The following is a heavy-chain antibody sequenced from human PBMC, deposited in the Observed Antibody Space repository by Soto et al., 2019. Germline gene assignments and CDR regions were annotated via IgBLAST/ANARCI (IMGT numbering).Heavy chain of an antibody. J-gene: IGHJ4*02. CDR2: IYSGGAT. V-gene: IGHV3-66*04. CDR3: AKHLSNGSPDY. D-gene: IGHD2-15*01. Sequence: GGSLRLSCAAAGFSVSTSHISWVRQAPGKGLEWVSVIYSGGATHYAVSVKGRLIISRDNSKNTLYLQMNSLRAEDTAVFYCAKHLSNGSPDYWGQGTLVTVSS. CDR1: GFSVSTSH.